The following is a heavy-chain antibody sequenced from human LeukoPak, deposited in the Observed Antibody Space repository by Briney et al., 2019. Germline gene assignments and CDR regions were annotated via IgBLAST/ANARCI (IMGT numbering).Heavy chain of an antibody. Sequence: GESLKISCKSSGYIFNTYWIGWVRQMPGKGLEWMVIIFPRDSDTRYSPSFQGHVTILADKSISTAYLQSSSLKASDTAMYYCARGSHSSGYFGYFDLWGQGTLVTVSS. CDR2: IFPRDSDT. J-gene: IGHJ5*02. V-gene: IGHV5-51*01. CDR1: GYIFNTYW. CDR3: ARGSHSSGYFGYFDL. D-gene: IGHD6-19*01.